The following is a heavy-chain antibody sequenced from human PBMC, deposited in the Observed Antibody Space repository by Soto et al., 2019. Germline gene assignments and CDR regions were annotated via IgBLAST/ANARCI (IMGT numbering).Heavy chain of an antibody. CDR1: GSTFTSYG. CDR3: ARAVYCSGGSCYSPDCAG. D-gene: IGHD2-15*01. Sequence: ASVKVSCKASGSTFTSYGISWVRQAPGQGLEWMGWISAYNGNTNYAQKLQGRVTLTADTSTSTAYMELRGLRSDDTVVYYCARAVYCSGGSCYSPDCAGWGQRTLGAVSS. V-gene: IGHV1-18*01. CDR2: ISAYNGNT. J-gene: IGHJ4*02.